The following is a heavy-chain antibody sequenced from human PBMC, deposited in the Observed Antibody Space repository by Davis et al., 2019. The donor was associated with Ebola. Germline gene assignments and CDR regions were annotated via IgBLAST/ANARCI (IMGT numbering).Heavy chain of an antibody. J-gene: IGHJ4*02. D-gene: IGHD6-13*01. CDR2: IYYSGST. CDR3: ARVGSSWYFDY. V-gene: IGHV4-4*02. CDR1: GGSISSSNW. Sequence: SETLSLTCAVSGGSISSSNWWSWVRQPPGKGLEWIGYIYYSGSTNYNPSLKSRVTISVDTSKNQFSLKLSSVTAADTAVYYCARVGSSWYFDYWGQGTLVTVSS.